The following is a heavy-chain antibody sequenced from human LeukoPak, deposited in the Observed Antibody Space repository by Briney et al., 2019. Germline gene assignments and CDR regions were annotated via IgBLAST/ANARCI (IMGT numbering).Heavy chain of an antibody. J-gene: IGHJ4*02. CDR2: IYHSGST. V-gene: IGHV4-38-2*02. Sequence: SETLSLTCTVSGYSISSGYYWGWIRQPPGKGLEWIGSIYHSGSTYYNPSLKSRVTISVDTSKNQFSLKLSSVTAADTAVYYCARGPDYYSGSFYFDNWGQGTLVTVSS. CDR3: ARGPDYYSGSFYFDN. D-gene: IGHD3-10*01. CDR1: GYSISSGYY.